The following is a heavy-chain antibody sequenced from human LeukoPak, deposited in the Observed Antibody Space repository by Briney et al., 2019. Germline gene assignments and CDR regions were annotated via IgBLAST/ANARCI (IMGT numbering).Heavy chain of an antibody. CDR2: IIPIFGTA. J-gene: IGHJ5*02. Sequence: SVKVSCKASGGTFSSYAISWVRQAPGQGLGWMGGIIPIFGTANYAQKFQGRVAITADESTSTAYMELSSLRSEDTAVYYCARGRPYYGSGSYYPGWWFDPWGQGTLVTVSS. V-gene: IGHV1-69*13. CDR3: ARGRPYYGSGSYYPGWWFDP. CDR1: GGTFSSYA. D-gene: IGHD3-10*01.